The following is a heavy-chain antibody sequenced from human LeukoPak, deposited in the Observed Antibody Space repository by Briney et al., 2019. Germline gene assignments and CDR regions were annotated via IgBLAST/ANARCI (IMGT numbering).Heavy chain of an antibody. CDR3: ARDSRGFYYYYMDV. Sequence: SVKVSCKASGGTFSSFDISWVRQAPGQGLEWMGGIIPIFGTANYAQKFQGRVTITADKSTSTAYMELSSLRSEDTAVYYCARDSRGFYYYYMDVWGKGTTVTVSS. CDR1: GGTFSSFD. CDR2: IIPIFGTA. V-gene: IGHV1-69*06. J-gene: IGHJ6*03. D-gene: IGHD3-10*01.